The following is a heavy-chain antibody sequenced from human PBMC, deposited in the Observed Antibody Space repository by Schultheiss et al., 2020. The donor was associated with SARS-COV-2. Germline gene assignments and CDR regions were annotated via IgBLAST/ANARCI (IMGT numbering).Heavy chain of an antibody. CDR1: GFTVSNNY. J-gene: IGHJ6*02. D-gene: IGHD4-11*01. CDR3: AKDQSRLPTYGMDV. CDR2: VYGGGST. V-gene: IGHV3-53*01. Sequence: GGSLRLSCAASGFTVSNNYMTWVRQAPGKGLEWVSLVYGGGSTYYADSVKGRFTISRDNSKNTLYLQMNSLRAEDTAVYYCAKDQSRLPTYGMDVWGQGTTVTVSS.